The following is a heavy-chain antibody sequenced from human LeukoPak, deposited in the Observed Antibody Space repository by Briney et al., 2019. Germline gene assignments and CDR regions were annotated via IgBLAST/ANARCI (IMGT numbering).Heavy chain of an antibody. CDR1: GFTFSSYA. Sequence: GGSLRLSCAASGFTFSSYAMSWVRQAPGKGLEWVSAFSGSGGSTYYADSVKGRFTISRDDSKNTLYLQMNSLRAEDTAVYYCAKSSSGSSYNVLDYWGQGTLVIVSS. D-gene: IGHD3-10*01. CDR2: FSGSGGST. J-gene: IGHJ4*02. CDR3: AKSSSGSSYNVLDY. V-gene: IGHV3-23*01.